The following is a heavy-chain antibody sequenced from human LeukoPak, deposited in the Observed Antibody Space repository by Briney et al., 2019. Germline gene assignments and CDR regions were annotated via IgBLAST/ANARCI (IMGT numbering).Heavy chain of an antibody. CDR3: ASRSPDDSSGITDS. J-gene: IGHJ4*02. CDR2: ISSSSSIT. D-gene: IGHD3-22*01. Sequence: GGSLRLSCAASGSTFSSYSMHWVRQAPGKGLEWVSYISSSSSITYYADSVKGRFTISRDNAKNSLYLQMNSLRAEDTAVYYCASRSPDDSSGITDSWGQGTLVTVSS. CDR1: GSTFSSYS. V-gene: IGHV3-48*04.